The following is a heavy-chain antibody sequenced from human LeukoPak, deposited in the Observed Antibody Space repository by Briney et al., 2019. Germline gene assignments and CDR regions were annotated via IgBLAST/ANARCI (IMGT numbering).Heavy chain of an antibody. Sequence: ASVKVSCKASGYTFTSYYMHWVRQAPGQGLEWMGIINPSGGSTSYAQKFQGRVTMTRDTSTSTFYMELSSLRSEDTAVYYCARVSTYNWHPTTVWFDPWGQGTLVTVSS. J-gene: IGHJ5*02. CDR2: INPSGGST. CDR3: ARVSTYNWHPTTVWFDP. CDR1: GYTFTSYY. D-gene: IGHD1-20*01. V-gene: IGHV1-46*01.